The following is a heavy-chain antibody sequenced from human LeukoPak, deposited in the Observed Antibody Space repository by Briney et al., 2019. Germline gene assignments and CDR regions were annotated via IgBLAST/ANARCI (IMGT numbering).Heavy chain of an antibody. D-gene: IGHD6-19*01. V-gene: IGHV3-7*01. Sequence: GGSLRLSCAASGLTFSSYWMSWVRQTPGKGLEWVANIKQDGNEKYYVDSVKGRFTISRDNAKNSLYLQMNSLRAEDTAVYYCARIQSNSGWSFDYWGQGTLVTVSS. CDR1: GLTFSSYW. CDR3: ARIQSNSGWSFDY. J-gene: IGHJ4*02. CDR2: IKQDGNEK.